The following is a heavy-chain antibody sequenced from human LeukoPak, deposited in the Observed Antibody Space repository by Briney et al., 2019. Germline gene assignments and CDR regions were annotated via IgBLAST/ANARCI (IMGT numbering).Heavy chain of an antibody. V-gene: IGHV4-59*01. CDR1: GGSISSYY. D-gene: IGHD6-13*01. J-gene: IGHJ3*01. Sequence: PSETLSLTCTVSGGSISSYYWSWIRQPPGEGLEWIGYIYFSGSTKYNPSLKSRVTISVDTSKNQFSLKVSSVTAADTAVYYCARTTKYSSSWYPIDAFDFWGQGTMVTVSS. CDR2: IYFSGST. CDR3: ARTTKYSSSWYPIDAFDF.